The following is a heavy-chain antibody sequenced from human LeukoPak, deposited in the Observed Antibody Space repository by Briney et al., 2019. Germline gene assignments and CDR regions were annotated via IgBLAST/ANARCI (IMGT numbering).Heavy chain of an antibody. J-gene: IGHJ4*02. Sequence: GESLKISCDGSGYXFTNYWIGWVRQMPGKGLEWMGIINPGDSDTRYSPSFQGQVTISADKSISTAYLQWSSLKASDTAMYYCARLAGSSWSDFDYWGQGTLVTVSS. CDR2: INPGDSDT. V-gene: IGHV5-51*01. CDR3: ARLAGSSWSDFDY. CDR1: GYXFTNYW. D-gene: IGHD6-13*01.